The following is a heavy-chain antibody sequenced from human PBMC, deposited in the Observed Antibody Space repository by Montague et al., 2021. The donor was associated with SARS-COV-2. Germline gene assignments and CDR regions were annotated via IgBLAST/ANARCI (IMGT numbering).Heavy chain of an antibody. V-gene: IGHV4-4*02. J-gene: IGHJ4*02. CDR2: IYHTGST. D-gene: IGHD1-26*01. CDR1: GEWNSSADW. Sequence: SETLSLTCVISGEWNSSADWKSTRRQPTHKGMAWVGEIYHTGSTKYKPSLKSRVSMSVDKSWNQFSLRLTSVTAADTAIYYCARKGSGRPDLAYWGQGTLVTVSS. CDR3: ARKGSGRPDLAY.